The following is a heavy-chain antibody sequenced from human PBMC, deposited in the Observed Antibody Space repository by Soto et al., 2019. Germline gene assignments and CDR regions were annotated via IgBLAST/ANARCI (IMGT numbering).Heavy chain of an antibody. CDR1: GYTFTGYY. V-gene: IGHV1-2*02. J-gene: IGHJ5*02. CDR2: INPNSGGT. D-gene: IGHD3-10*01. Sequence: ASVKVSCKASGYTFTGYYMHWVRQAPGQGFEWMGWINPNSGGTNYAQKFQGRVTMTRDTSISTAYMELSRLRSDDTAVYYCARGRVTMVRGVIQPFDPWGQGTLVTVSS. CDR3: ARGRVTMVRGVIQPFDP.